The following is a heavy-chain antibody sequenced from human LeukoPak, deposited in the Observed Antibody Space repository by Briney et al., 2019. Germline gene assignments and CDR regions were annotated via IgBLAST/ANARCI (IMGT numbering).Heavy chain of an antibody. CDR1: GFTVSSDY. D-gene: IGHD3-22*01. CDR2: LGGRGVLT. J-gene: IGHJ4*02. V-gene: IGHV3-23*01. Sequence: PGGSLRLSCAASGFTVSSDYMSWVRQPPGKGLEWVSTLGGRGVLTYYADSVRGRFTVSRDNSKNTLYLQMNSLRAEDTAVYYCARRDGSGYYALDYWGQGFLVTVSS. CDR3: ARRDGSGYYALDY.